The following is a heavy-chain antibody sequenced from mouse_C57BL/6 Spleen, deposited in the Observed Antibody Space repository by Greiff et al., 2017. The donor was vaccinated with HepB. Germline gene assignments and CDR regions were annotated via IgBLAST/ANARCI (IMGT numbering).Heavy chain of an antibody. V-gene: IGHV1-26*01. CDR3: ARRSYYGHFDY. CDR2: INPNNGGT. CDR1: GYTFTDYY. Sequence: VQLQQSGPELVKPGASVKISCKASGYTFTDYYMNWVKQSHGKSLEWIGDINPNNGGTSYNQKFKGKATLTVDKSSSTAYMELRSLTSEDSAVYYCARRSYYGHFDYWGQGTTLTVSS. D-gene: IGHD2-1*01. J-gene: IGHJ2*01.